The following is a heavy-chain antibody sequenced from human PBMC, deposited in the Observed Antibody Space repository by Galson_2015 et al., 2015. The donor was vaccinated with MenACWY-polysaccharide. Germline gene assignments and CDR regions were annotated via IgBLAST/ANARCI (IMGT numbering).Heavy chain of an antibody. CDR1: GGSITSHF. CDR3: ARIETGGGSFGWFGP. J-gene: IGHJ5*02. Sequence: ETLSLTCAVSGGSITSHFWTWIRQPPGKGLEWIGYMSYSGFTKYNPSLWSRVSTSVDTSKNQFSLRLYSVTGADTAVYYCARIETGGGSFGWFGPWGQGTLVTGSS. D-gene: IGHD3-16*01. CDR2: MSYSGFT. V-gene: IGHV4-59*11.